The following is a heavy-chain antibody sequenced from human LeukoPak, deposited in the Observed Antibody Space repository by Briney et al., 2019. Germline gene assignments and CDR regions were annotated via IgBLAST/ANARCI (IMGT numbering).Heavy chain of an antibody. J-gene: IGHJ4*02. CDR3: ARVSYSSGYYYFGY. CDR2: ISAYNGNT. CDR1: GYAFTSYG. V-gene: IGHV1-18*01. Sequence: ASVKVSCKASGYAFTSYGISWVRQAPGQGLEWMGWISAYNGNTNYAQKLQGRVTMTTDTSTSTAYMELRSLRSDDTAVYYCARVSYSSGYYYFGYWGQGTLVTVSS. D-gene: IGHD3-22*01.